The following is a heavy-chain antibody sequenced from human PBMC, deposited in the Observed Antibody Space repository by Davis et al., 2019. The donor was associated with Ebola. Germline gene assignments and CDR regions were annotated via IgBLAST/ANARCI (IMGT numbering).Heavy chain of an antibody. CDR2: TYYRSKWFV. Sequence: SQTLSLTCAISGDSVSSHTAAWNWIRQSPSRGLEWLGRTYYRSKWFVDYAVSVKSRITINADTSKNQFSLQLTSVTLEDTAVYYCARDPPSDQGYDYWGQGTLVTVSS. CDR3: ARDPPSDQGYDY. V-gene: IGHV6-1*01. D-gene: IGHD3-22*01. J-gene: IGHJ4*02. CDR1: GDSVSSHTAA.